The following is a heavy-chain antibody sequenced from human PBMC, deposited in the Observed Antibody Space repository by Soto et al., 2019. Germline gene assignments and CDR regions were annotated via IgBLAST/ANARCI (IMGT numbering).Heavy chain of an antibody. CDR2: ISGSGSTI. CDR3: VRDGMATTRGTFDL. D-gene: IGHD3-10*01. V-gene: IGHV3-11*01. Sequence: GGSLRLSCGASGFTFSNYYMSWIRQAPGKGLEWVSYISGSGSTIHYPDSVKGRFTISRDNAKNSLFLQMNSLRDEDTAVYYCVRDGMATTRGTFDLWGRGTMVTVSS. J-gene: IGHJ3*01. CDR1: GFTFSNYY.